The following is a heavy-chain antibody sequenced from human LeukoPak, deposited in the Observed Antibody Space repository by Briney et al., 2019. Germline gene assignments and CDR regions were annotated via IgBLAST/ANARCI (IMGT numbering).Heavy chain of an antibody. CDR2: IKEDGSDK. J-gene: IGHJ4*02. CDR3: GREIPGGTTSLDC. Sequence: PGGSLRLSCAASGFTFSNYWMSWVRQAPGKGLEWVANIKEDGSDKNYVDSVRGRFTISRDNAKNALYLQMNSLRAEGTAVYYCGREIPGGTTSLDCWGQGTVVTVSS. D-gene: IGHD1-7*01. CDR1: GFTFSNYW. V-gene: IGHV3-7*04.